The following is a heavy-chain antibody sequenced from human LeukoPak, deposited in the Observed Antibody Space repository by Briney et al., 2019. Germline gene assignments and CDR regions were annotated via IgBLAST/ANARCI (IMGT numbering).Heavy chain of an antibody. V-gene: IGHV3-20*04. Sequence: PGGSLRLSCAASGFTFDDYVMSWVRQAPGKGLKWVSGINWNGGSTGYADSVKGRFTISRDNAKNSLYLQMNSLRAEDTALYYCARDGRRGFDYWGQGTLVTVSS. CDR1: GFTFDDYV. CDR2: INWNGGST. CDR3: ARDGRRGFDY. J-gene: IGHJ4*02. D-gene: IGHD1-14*01.